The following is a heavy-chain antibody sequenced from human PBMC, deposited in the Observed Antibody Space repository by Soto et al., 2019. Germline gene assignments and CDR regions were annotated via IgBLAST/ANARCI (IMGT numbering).Heavy chain of an antibody. CDR1: GASVSSGTYS. CDR3: ARHQVGLRTHCFEY. D-gene: IGHD1-26*01. Sequence: SETLSLTCSVSGASVSSGTYSWSWIRQPPGKGLEWIGYIYQGGTAFYNPSLNNRVTISVDRSKNHLSLNVTSVTAADTAVYYCARHQVGLRTHCFEYWGRGIKVTVS. V-gene: IGHV4-30-2*01. J-gene: IGHJ4*02. CDR2: IYQGGTA.